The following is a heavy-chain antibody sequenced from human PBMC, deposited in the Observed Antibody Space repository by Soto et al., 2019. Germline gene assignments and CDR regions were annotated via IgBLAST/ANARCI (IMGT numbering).Heavy chain of an antibody. D-gene: IGHD3-3*01. J-gene: IGHJ6*03. V-gene: IGHV3-66*01. CDR1: GFTVSSNY. CDR3: ARVARVRFLEWSDYMDV. CDR2: IYSGGST. Sequence: GGSLRLSCAASGFTVSSNYMSWVRQAPGKRLEWVSVIYSGGSTYYADSVKGRFTISRDNSKNTLYLQMNSLRAEDTAVYYCARVARVRFLEWSDYMDVWGKGTTVTVSS.